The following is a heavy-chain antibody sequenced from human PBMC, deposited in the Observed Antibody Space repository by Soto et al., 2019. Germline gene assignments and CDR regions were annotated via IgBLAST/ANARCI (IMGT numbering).Heavy chain of an antibody. D-gene: IGHD3-10*01. J-gene: IGHJ4*02. V-gene: IGHV3-33*01. CDR1: GFTFSSYG. Sequence: QVQLVESGGGVVQPGRSLRLSCAASGFTFSSYGMHWVRQAPGKGLEWVAGIWYDGSNKYYADSVKGRFTISRDNSKNTLYLQMNSLRDEDTAVYYCARDLAGSGSYYMGAFDYWGQGTLVTVSS. CDR3: ARDLAGSGSYYMGAFDY. CDR2: IWYDGSNK.